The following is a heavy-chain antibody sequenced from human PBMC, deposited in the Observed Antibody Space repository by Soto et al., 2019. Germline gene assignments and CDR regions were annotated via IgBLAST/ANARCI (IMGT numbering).Heavy chain of an antibody. J-gene: IGHJ6*02. V-gene: IGHV1-2*04. CDR1: GCTFTGYY. CDR3: ARDKEYYGMDV. Sequence: XSVKVSCKASGCTFTGYYMHWVRQAPGQGIEWMGXINPKXGGTTYEQNFXXWVTMTRXXSIRHAYLELSRLRSDDKAVYYCARDKEYYGMDVWGHGTTVTVS. CDR2: INPKXGGT.